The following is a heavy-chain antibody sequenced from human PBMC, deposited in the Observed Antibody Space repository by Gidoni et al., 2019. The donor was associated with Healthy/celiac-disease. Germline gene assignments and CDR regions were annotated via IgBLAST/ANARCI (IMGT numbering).Heavy chain of an antibody. V-gene: IGHV3-23*04. CDR2: ISGSGGST. Sequence: EVQLVESGGGLVQPGGSLRLSCAASGFTFSRYAMGRVRQAPGKGLEGVSAISGSGGSTYYADSVKGRFTISRDNSKNTLYLQMNSLRAEDTAVYYCAKDKRISGFDPWGQGTLVTVSS. J-gene: IGHJ5*02. CDR1: GFTFSRYA. CDR3: AKDKRISGFDP.